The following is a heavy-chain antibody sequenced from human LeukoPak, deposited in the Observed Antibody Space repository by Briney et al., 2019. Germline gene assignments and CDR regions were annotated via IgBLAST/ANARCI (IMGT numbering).Heavy chain of an antibody. D-gene: IGHD3-22*01. J-gene: IGHJ4*02. V-gene: IGHV4-34*01. Sequence: PSETLSLTCAVYGGSFSGYYWSWIRQPPGKGLEWIGEINHSGSTNYNPSLKSRVTISADTSKNQFSLKLSSVTAADTAVYYCANYDSSGYSDYWGQGTLVTVSS. CDR1: GGSFSGYY. CDR3: ANYDSSGYSDY. CDR2: INHSGST.